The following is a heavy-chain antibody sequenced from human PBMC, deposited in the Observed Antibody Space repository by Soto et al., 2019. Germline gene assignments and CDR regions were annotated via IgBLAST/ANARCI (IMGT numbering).Heavy chain of an antibody. D-gene: IGHD3-22*01. J-gene: IGHJ2*01. CDR3: ARDSGVDYDSSGYYPFDL. CDR1: GGSISSYY. CDR2: IYYSGST. Sequence: QVQLQESGPGLVKPSETLSLTCTVSGGSISSYYWSWIRQPPGKGLEWIGYIYYSGSTNYNPSLKSRVTISVDTSKNQFSLKLSSVTAADTAVYYCARDSGVDYDSSGYYPFDLWGRCTLVTVSS. V-gene: IGHV4-59*01.